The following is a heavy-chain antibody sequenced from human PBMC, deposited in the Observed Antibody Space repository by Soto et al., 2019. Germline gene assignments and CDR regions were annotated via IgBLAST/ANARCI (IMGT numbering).Heavy chain of an antibody. Sequence: QVQLVQSGAEVKKPGSSVKVSCTASGGTFSSYAIRWVRQAPGQGLEWMGVFLPIFGTANYAQKFQGRVTITADESTSTAYMELISRRSAVTAVSYCARVPIADYYDISGVPFDFWGQGTLVTFSS. J-gene: IGHJ4*02. V-gene: IGHV1-69*12. D-gene: IGHD3-22*01. CDR1: GGTFSSYA. CDR3: ARVPIADYYDISGVPFDF. CDR2: FLPIFGTA.